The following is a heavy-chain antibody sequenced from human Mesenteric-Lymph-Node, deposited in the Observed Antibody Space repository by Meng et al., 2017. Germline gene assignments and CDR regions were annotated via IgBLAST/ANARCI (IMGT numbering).Heavy chain of an antibody. CDR1: GYTFTNYG. J-gene: IGHJ4*02. V-gene: IGHV1-18*01. CDR3: ARVSDDYDRTGYYNFDY. D-gene: IGHD3-22*01. CDR2: ISAYNGNT. Sequence: QVRLVQSGAEVKKPGASMKVSCKASGYTFTNYGISWERQAPGQGLEWMGWISAYNGNTNYAQKLQGRVTMTTDTSMSTAYMELRSLRSDDTAVYYCARVSDDYDRTGYYNFDYWGQGTLVTVSS.